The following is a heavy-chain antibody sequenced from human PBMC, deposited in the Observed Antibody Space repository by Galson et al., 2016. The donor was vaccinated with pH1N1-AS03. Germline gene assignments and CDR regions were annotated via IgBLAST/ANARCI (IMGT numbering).Heavy chain of an antibody. CDR1: GYNFATYG. J-gene: IGHJ6*02. V-gene: IGHV1-18*04. D-gene: IGHD4-17*01. CDR2: IRIHRRGDT. CDR3: ARQDYDDYYFNGMDV. Sequence: SVKVSCKASGYNFATYGVSWVRRAPGRGPEWMGWIRIHRRGDTHYAQNFRDRATMTMDTSTNIAYLELRALRSDDTAIYYCARQDYDDYYFNGMDVWGQGTTVIVSS.